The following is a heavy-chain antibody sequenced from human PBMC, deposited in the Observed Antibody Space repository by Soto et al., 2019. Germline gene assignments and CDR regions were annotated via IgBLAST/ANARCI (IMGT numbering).Heavy chain of an antibody. CDR1: GFTFSSYA. CDR2: ISGSGGST. D-gene: IGHD4-17*01. CDR3: AKDYGDYYYYYGMDV. V-gene: IGHV3-23*01. J-gene: IGHJ6*02. Sequence: EVQLLESGGGLVQPGGALRLSCAASGFTFSSYAMSWVRQAPGKGLEWVSAISGSGGSTYYADSVKGRFTISRDNSKNTLYLQMTSLRAEDTAVYYCAKDYGDYYYYYGMDVWGQGTTVTVSS.